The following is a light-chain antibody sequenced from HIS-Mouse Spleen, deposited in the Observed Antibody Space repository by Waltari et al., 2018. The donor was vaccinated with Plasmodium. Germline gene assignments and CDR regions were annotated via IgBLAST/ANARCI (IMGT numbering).Light chain of an antibody. V-gene: IGLV1-47*01. CDR3: AAWDDSLSGRV. J-gene: IGLJ3*02. CDR1: SSNIGSNY. CDR2: RNN. Sequence: QSVLTQPPSASGTPGQRVTISCSGSSSNIGSNYVYWYQQLPGTAPKLLIYRNNSRPSGGPDRFSGSKSCTSASRAISGLRSEDEADYYCAAWDDSLSGRVFGGGTKLTVL.